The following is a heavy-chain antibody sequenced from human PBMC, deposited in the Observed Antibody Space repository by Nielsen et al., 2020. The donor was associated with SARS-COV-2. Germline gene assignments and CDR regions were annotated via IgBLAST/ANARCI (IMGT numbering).Heavy chain of an antibody. V-gene: IGHV4-30-4*01. CDR3: ARGDQWPYYNFDC. D-gene: IGHD3-10*01. J-gene: IGHJ4*02. Sequence: SETLSLTCTVSGGSISSGDYYWSWIRQPPGKGLEWIGYIYYSGSTYYNPSLKSRVTISVDTSKNQFSLKLSSVTAADTAVYYCARGDQWPYYNFDCWGQGTLVTVSS. CDR1: GGSISSGDYY. CDR2: IYYSGST.